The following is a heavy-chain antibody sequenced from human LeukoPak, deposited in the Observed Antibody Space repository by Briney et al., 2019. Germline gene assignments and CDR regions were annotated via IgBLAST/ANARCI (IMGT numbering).Heavy chain of an antibody. V-gene: IGHV1-69*04. CDR3: ARALAKRNIVVVPAARNYGMDV. CDR2: IIPILGIA. D-gene: IGHD2-2*01. Sequence: SVKVSCKASGGTFSSYAISWVRQAPGQGLEWMGRIIPILGIANYAQKLQGRVTITADKSTSTAYMELSSLRSEDTAVYYCARALAKRNIVVVPAARNYGMDVWGQGTTVTVSS. J-gene: IGHJ6*02. CDR1: GGTFSSYA.